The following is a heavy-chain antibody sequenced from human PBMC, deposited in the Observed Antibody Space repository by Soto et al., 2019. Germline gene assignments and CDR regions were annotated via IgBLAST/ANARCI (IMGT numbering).Heavy chain of an antibody. D-gene: IGHD1-26*01. CDR3: ASKGWELLGYFDY. V-gene: IGHV3-30-3*01. Sequence: QVQLVESGGGVVQPGRSLSLSCAASGFTFSSYAMHWVRQAPGKGLEWVAVISYDGSNKYYADSVKGRFTISRDNSKNTLYLQMNSLRAEDTAVYYCASKGWELLGYFDYWGQGTLVTVSS. CDR2: ISYDGSNK. CDR1: GFTFSSYA. J-gene: IGHJ4*02.